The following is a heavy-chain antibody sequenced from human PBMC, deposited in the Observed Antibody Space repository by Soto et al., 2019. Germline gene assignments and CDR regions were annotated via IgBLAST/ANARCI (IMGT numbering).Heavy chain of an antibody. J-gene: IGHJ5*02. V-gene: IGHV4-34*01. CDR2: INHSGST. Sequence: QVQLQQWGAGLLKPSETLSLTCAVYGGSFSGYYWSWIRQPPGKGLEWIGEINHSGSTNYNPSLKSRVTTSVDTSKNQFSLKLSSVTAADTAVYYCATGDYGDYVFWFDPWGQGTLVTVSS. CDR1: GGSFSGYY. D-gene: IGHD4-17*01. CDR3: ATGDYGDYVFWFDP.